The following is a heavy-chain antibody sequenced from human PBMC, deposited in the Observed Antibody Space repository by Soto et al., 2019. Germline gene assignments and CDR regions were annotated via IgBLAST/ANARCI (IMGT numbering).Heavy chain of an antibody. Sequence: QVQLVESEGGVVQPGRSLRLSCAASGFTFSSYAMHWVRQAPGKGLEWVAVISYDGSNKYYADSVKGRFTISRDNSKNTLYLQMNSLRAEDTAVYYCARTSKGYSSDWYFDLWGRGTLVTVSS. CDR2: ISYDGSNK. D-gene: IGHD5-18*01. V-gene: IGHV3-30-3*01. CDR3: ARTSKGYSSDWYFDL. J-gene: IGHJ2*01. CDR1: GFTFSSYA.